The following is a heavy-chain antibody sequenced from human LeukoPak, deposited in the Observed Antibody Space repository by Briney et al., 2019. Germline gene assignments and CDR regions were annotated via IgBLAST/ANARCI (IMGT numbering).Heavy chain of an antibody. V-gene: IGHV1-18*01. CDR3: ARANNRAYAFDI. J-gene: IGHJ3*02. Sequence: ASVKVSCKASGYTFTNYGITWVRQAPGQGLEWMGWVSAKTGDTNYAQKFQGRVTMTTDTSTSTVYMELRSLRSEDTAVYYCARANNRAYAFDIWGQGTMVTVSS. CDR2: VSAKTGDT. CDR1: GYTFTNYG. D-gene: IGHD1/OR15-1a*01.